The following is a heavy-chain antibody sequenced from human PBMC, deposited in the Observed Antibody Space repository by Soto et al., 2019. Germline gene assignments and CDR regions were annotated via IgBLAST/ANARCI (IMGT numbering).Heavy chain of an antibody. Sequence: QVQLVESGGGVVQPGRSLRLSCAASGFTFRDYAMHWVRQAPGKGLEWVTLVSSGASNKYLADSVKGRFTISRDNSKNTLDRQMNSLRVEGTGLYYCARQGMAARKYYSTYLDVWGQGTTVIV. CDR3: ARQGMAARKYYSTYLDV. V-gene: IGHV3-30-3*01. D-gene: IGHD6-6*01. CDR2: VSSGASNK. CDR1: GFTFRDYA. J-gene: IGHJ6*02.